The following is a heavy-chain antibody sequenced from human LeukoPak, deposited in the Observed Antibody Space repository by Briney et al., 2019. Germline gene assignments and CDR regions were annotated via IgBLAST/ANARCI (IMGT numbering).Heavy chain of an antibody. D-gene: IGHD3-3*01. CDR1: GFTFSSYA. CDR2: ISGSGGST. Sequence: GGSLRLSCAASGFTFSSYAMSWVRQAPWKGLEWVSAISGSGGSTYYADSVKGRFTISRDNAKNSLYLQMNSLRAEDTAVYYCARDVSSGYYDYWGQGTLVTVSS. CDR3: ARDVSSGYYDY. J-gene: IGHJ4*02. V-gene: IGHV3-23*01.